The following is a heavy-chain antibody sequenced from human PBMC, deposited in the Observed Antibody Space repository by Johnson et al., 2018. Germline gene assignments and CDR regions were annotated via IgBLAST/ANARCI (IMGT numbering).Heavy chain of an antibody. D-gene: IGHD2-2*02. J-gene: IGHJ6*02. CDR3: AKDGIVVVPAAINYYYGMDV. CDR2: ISGGGGST. CDR1: GFTLSTYG. V-gene: IGHV3-23*04. Sequence: VQLVESGGGLVQPGGSLRLSCAASGFTLSTYGMSWVRQAPGKGLEWVSAISGGGGSTYYADSAKGGFTISRDNSKNTLYLEMNSLGAEDKAVYYCAKDGIVVVPAAINYYYGMDVWGQGTMVTVSS.